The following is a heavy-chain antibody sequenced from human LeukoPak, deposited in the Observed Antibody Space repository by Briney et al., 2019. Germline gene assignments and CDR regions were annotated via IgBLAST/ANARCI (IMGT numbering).Heavy chain of an antibody. V-gene: IGHV5-51*01. CDR1: GYSFTSYW. D-gene: IGHD6-13*01. Sequence: GESLKISCQGFGYSFTSYWVGWVRQMPGKGLEWVAIMYPGDSKTKYSPPFQGQVTVSADKSISTAYLQWSSLKASDTAMYYCARREGGSSFSYWGQGTLVTVSS. CDR2: MYPGDSKT. CDR3: ARREGGSSFSY. J-gene: IGHJ4*02.